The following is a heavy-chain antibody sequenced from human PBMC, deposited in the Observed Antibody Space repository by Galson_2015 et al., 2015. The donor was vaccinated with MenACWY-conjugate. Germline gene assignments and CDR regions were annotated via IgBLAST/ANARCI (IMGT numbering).Heavy chain of an antibody. D-gene: IGHD6-19*01. Sequence: SLRLSCAVSGFTFSTYSMNWVRQAPGKGLEWVSSIDPSSTYMYYADSVRGRFTISRDNAKNSLFLQMNSLRAEDTAVFYCARAPRAVAVAGSDYWGRETLVTVSS. CDR2: IDPSSTYM. CDR3: ARAPRAVAVAGSDY. J-gene: IGHJ4*02. CDR1: GFTFSTYS. V-gene: IGHV3-21*01.